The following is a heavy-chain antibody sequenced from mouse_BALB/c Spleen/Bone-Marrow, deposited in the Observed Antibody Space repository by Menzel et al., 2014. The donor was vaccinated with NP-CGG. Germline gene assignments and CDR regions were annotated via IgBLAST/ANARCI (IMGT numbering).Heavy chain of an antibody. V-gene: IGHV3-5*02. CDR3: ARYGNYFDY. CDR2: IYYSGTI. CDR1: GISITTGNYR. Sequence: EVHLVESGPGLVKPSQPVSLTCTVTGISITTGNYRWSWIRQFPGNKLEWIGHIYYSGTITYNPSLTSRTTITRDTSKNQFFLEMNSLTAEDTATYYCARYGNYFDYWGQGTTLTVSS. D-gene: IGHD2-1*01. J-gene: IGHJ2*01.